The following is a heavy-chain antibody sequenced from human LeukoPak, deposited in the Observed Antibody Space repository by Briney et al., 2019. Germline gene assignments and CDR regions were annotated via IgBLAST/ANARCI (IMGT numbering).Heavy chain of an antibody. Sequence: GGSLRLSCAASGFTFSTYTMNWVRQAPGKGLEWVSTVSDSSDVHYSNSVKGRFTISRDNAKNSLYLQMYSLRAEDTAVYYCARGFELITFGGAIGKLNWFDSWGQGTLVTVSS. CDR3: ARGFELITFGGAIGKLNWFDS. D-gene: IGHD3-16*02. J-gene: IGHJ5*01. CDR1: GFTFSTYT. V-gene: IGHV3-21*04. CDR2: VSDSSDV.